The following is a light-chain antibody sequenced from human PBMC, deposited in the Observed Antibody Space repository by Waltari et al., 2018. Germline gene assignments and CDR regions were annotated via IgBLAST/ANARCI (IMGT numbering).Light chain of an antibody. CDR2: GAS. V-gene: IGKV3-15*01. Sequence: ETVMTQSPPTLSVSPGERATLPCRASQSVSSDLAWYQQKPGQPPRLLIYGASTRATGIPGRFSGSGSGTEFTLTISSLQSEDFAVYYCQQYNNWPLTFGGGTKVEI. CDR1: QSVSSD. CDR3: QQYNNWPLT. J-gene: IGKJ4*01.